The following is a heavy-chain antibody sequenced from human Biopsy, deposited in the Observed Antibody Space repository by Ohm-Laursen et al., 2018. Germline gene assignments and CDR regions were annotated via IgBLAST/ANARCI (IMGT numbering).Heavy chain of an antibody. CDR3: ARHAPSYSGSYWRYFDL. CDR1: GGSISSYY. Sequence: PPRTLSLTCTVSGGSISSYYWSWIRQPPGKGLEWIGYIYYTGSTNYNPSLKSRVTISVDTSMNHLSLRLTFVTAADTAVYYCARHAPSYSGSYWRYFDLWGRGTLVTVSS. CDR2: IYYTGST. V-gene: IGHV4-59*08. D-gene: IGHD1-26*01. J-gene: IGHJ2*01.